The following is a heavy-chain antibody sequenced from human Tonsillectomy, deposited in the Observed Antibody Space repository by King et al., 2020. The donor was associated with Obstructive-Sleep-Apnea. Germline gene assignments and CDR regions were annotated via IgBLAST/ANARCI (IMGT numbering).Heavy chain of an antibody. D-gene: IGHD6-19*01. CDR3: AGDMGGYSSGGIDY. CDR1: A. Sequence: AMHWVRQAPGKGLEWVTLIWYDGSNKYYADSVKGRFTISRDNSKNTVYLQMNSLRDEDTAVYYCAGDMGGYSSGGIDYWGQGILVTVSS. J-gene: IGHJ4*02. V-gene: IGHV3-33*01. CDR2: IWYDGSNK.